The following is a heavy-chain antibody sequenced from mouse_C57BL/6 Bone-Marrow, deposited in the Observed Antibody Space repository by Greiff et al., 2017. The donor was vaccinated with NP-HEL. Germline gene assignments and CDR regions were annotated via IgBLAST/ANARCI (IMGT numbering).Heavy chain of an antibody. J-gene: IGHJ4*01. CDR2: ISNLAYSI. CDR3: ARQGYYYGSSYVRAMDY. Sequence: EVRVVGSGGGLVQPGGSRKLSCAASGFTFSDYGMAWVRQAPRKGPGWVAFISNLAYSIYYADTVTGRFTISRENAKNTLYLEMSSLRSEDTAMYYCARQGYYYGSSYVRAMDYWGQGTSVTVSS. CDR1: GFTFSDYG. D-gene: IGHD1-1*01. V-gene: IGHV5-15*01.